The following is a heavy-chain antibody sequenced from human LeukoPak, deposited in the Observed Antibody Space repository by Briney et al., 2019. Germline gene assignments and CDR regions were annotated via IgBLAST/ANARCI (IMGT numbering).Heavy chain of an antibody. CDR3: ARVPMPYYYYYMDV. CDR2: IYTSGST. D-gene: IGHD2-2*01. J-gene: IGHJ6*03. CDR1: GGSISSGSYY. V-gene: IGHV4-61*02. Sequence: SETLSLTCTVSGGSISSGSYYWSWIRQPAGKGLEWIGRIYTSGSTNYNPSLKSRVTISVDTFKNQFSLKLSSVTAADTAVYYCARVPMPYYYYYMDVWGKGTTVTVSS.